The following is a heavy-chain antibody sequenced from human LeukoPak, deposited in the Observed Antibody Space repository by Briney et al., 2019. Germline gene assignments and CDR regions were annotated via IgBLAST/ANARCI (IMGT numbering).Heavy chain of an antibody. Sequence: PSETLSLTCTVSGGSISSYYWSWIRQPPGKGLEWIGYIYYSGSTNYNPSLKSRVTISVDTSKNRFSLKLSSVTAADTALYYCARRGYSGYDYFIENWGQGTLVTVSS. CDR2: IYYSGST. D-gene: IGHD5-12*01. CDR1: GGSISSYY. CDR3: ARRGYSGYDYFIEN. V-gene: IGHV4-59*01. J-gene: IGHJ4*02.